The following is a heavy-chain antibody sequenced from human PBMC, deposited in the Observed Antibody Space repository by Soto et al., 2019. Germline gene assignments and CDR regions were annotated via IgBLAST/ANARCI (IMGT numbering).Heavy chain of an antibody. CDR1: GFTFSSYA. D-gene: IGHD6-19*01. CDR3: AKDFVAGHSAEYFQH. J-gene: IGHJ1*01. Sequence: GGSLRLSCAASGFTFSSYAMSWVRQAPGKGLEWVSAISGSGGSTYYADSVKGRFTISRDNSKNTLYLQMNSLRAEDTAVYYCAKDFVAGHSAEYFQHWGQGTLVTVSS. V-gene: IGHV3-23*01. CDR2: ISGSGGST.